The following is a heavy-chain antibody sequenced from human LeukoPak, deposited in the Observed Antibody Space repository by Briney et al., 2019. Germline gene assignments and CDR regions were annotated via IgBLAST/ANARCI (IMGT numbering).Heavy chain of an antibody. V-gene: IGHV1-18*01. CDR2: ISAYYGNT. J-gene: IGHJ4*02. Sequence: ASVKVSCKASGYTFTSYGISWVRQAPGQGLEWMGWISAYYGNTNYAQKLQGRVTMTTDTSTSTAYMELRSLRSDDTAVYYCARDQKRGVPFDYWGQGTLVTVSS. D-gene: IGHD3-10*01. CDR3: ARDQKRGVPFDY. CDR1: GYTFTSYG.